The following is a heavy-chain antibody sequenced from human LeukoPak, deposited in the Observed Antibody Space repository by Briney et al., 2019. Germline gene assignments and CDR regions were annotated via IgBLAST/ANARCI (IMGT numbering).Heavy chain of an antibody. Sequence: ASVKVSCKASGGTFSSYAISWVRQAPGQGLEWMGRIIPILGIANYAQKFQGRVTITADKSTSTAYMELSSLRSEDTAVYYCASGEYYDSSGYLHAPLDYWGQGTLVTVSS. D-gene: IGHD3-22*01. CDR1: GGTFSSYA. CDR3: ASGEYYDSSGYLHAPLDY. CDR2: IIPILGIA. V-gene: IGHV1-69*04. J-gene: IGHJ4*02.